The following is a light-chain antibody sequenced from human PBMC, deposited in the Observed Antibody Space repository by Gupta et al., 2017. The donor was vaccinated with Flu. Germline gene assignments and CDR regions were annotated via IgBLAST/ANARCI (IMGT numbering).Light chain of an antibody. Sequence: PGTLSLSPGERATLSCRASQSVRRNSLAWYQQKPGQPPRLLMYDVSTRATGMPDRFSGSGSETDFTLTINGLEPEDLAVYYCQQYGDSPYAFGQGTRLEI. CDR3: QQYGDSPYA. J-gene: IGKJ2*01. V-gene: IGKV3-20*01. CDR2: DVS. CDR1: QSVRRNS.